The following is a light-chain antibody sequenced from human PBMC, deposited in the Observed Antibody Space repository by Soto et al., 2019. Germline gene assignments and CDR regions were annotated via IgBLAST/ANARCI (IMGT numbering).Light chain of an antibody. J-gene: IGLJ3*02. CDR3: NSYTSSRTLV. Sequence: QSALTQPASVSGSPGQSITISSTGTSSDVGGYNFVSWYQQHPGKAPKLMIYEVSNRPSGVSNRFSGSKSGNTASLTISGLQAEDEADYYCNSYTSSRTLVFGGGTKLTVL. CDR2: EVS. V-gene: IGLV2-14*01. CDR1: SSDVGGYNF.